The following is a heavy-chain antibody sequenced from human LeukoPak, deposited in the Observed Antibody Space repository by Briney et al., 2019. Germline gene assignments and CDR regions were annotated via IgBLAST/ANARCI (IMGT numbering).Heavy chain of an antibody. Sequence: PSETLSLTCAVYGGSFSGYYWSWIRQPPGKGLEWIGEINHSGSTNYNPSLKSRVTISVDTSKNQFSLKLSSVTAADTAVYYCARHQGFGELHDAFDIWGQGTMVTVSS. CDR3: ARHQGFGELHDAFDI. J-gene: IGHJ3*02. CDR1: GGSFSGYY. V-gene: IGHV4-34*01. D-gene: IGHD3-10*01. CDR2: INHSGST.